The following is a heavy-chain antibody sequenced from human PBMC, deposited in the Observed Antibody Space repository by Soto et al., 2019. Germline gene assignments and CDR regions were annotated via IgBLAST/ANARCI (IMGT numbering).Heavy chain of an antibody. CDR2: INPSGGST. CDR1: GYTFTSYY. D-gene: IGHD1-26*01. Sequence: QVQLVQSGAEVKKPGASVKVSCKASGYTFTSYYMHWVRQAPGQGLEWMGIINPSGGSTSYAQKFQXXVXMXTDTSTSTVYMELSSLRSEDTAVYYCARDIGNWFDPWGQGTLVTVSS. CDR3: ARDIGNWFDP. V-gene: IGHV1-46*01. J-gene: IGHJ5*02.